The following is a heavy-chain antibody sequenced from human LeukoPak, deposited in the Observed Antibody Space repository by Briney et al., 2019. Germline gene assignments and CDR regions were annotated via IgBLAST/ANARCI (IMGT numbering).Heavy chain of an antibody. Sequence: GGSLRLSCAASGFTFDDYGMSWVRQAPGRGLEWVSGINWNGGSTGYADSVKGRFTISRDNAKNSLYLQMNSLRAEDTALYYCARGASWLVVRDPPGGYYYYYMDVWGKGTTVTVSS. D-gene: IGHD2-2*01. CDR1: GFTFDDYG. J-gene: IGHJ6*03. CDR3: ARGASWLVVRDPPGGYYYYYMDV. CDR2: INWNGGST. V-gene: IGHV3-20*04.